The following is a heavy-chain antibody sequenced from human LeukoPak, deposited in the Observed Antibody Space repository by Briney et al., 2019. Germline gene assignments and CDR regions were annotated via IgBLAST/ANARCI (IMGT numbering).Heavy chain of an antibody. V-gene: IGHV3-15*01. D-gene: IGHD1-26*01. CDR3: ATGFSATSHDGY. Sequence: GGFLRLSCAASGFTFSDAWMTWVRQTPGKGLEWVGRIKQIRNGGTTDYAAPVKGRFTMSRDDSISTLYLQMNSLKTEDTAVYYCATGFSATSHDGYWGQGTLVTVSS. CDR1: GFTFSDAW. J-gene: IGHJ4*02. CDR2: IKQIRNGGTT.